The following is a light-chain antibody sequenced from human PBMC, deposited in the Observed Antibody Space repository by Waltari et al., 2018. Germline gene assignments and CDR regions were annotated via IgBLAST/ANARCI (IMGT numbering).Light chain of an antibody. V-gene: IGKV1-33*01. CDR1: QPITNY. CDR2: DAS. Sequence: DIQLTQSPSSLSASVGDRVTITCQASQPITNYLNWYQQKPGRAPELLIYDASNLQTGVPARFNGSQSGTEFTFTIASLQPEDIATYYCQRYDNLPVFAFGPGTKVNVK. CDR3: QRYDNLPVFA. J-gene: IGKJ3*01.